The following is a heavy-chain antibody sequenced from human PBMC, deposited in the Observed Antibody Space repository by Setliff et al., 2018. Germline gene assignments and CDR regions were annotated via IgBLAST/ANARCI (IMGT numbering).Heavy chain of an antibody. CDR1: GASITTSNSY. CDR3: ARHKSNGSGSYPSLYMDV. Sequence: SETLSLTCTVSGASITTSNSYWSWIRQPPGKGLEWIGYIDTSGSTSHNPSLKSRLIISVDAPDNQFSVKLSSVTAADTAVYYCARHKSNGSGSYPSLYMDVWGKGIMVTVSS. V-gene: IGHV4-4*08. D-gene: IGHD3-10*01. J-gene: IGHJ6*03. CDR2: IDTSGST.